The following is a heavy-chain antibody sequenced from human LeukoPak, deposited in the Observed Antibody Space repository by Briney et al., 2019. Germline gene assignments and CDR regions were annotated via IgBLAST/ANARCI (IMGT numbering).Heavy chain of an antibody. CDR3: AALTGDYGDYVGWGGQTADY. CDR1: GGSISSSSYY. CDR2: IYYSGST. V-gene: IGHV4-39*07. Sequence: SETLSLTCTVSGGSISSSSYYWGWIRQPPGKGLEWIGSIYYSGSTYYNPSLKSRVTISVDTSKNQFSLKLSSVTAADTAVYYCAALTGDYGDYVGWGGQTADYWGQGNPGHRLL. J-gene: IGHJ4*02. D-gene: IGHD4-17*01.